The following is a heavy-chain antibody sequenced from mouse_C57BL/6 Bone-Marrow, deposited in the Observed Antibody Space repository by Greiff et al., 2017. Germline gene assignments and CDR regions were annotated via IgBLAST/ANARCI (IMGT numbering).Heavy chain of an antibody. CDR1: GYTFTDYY. Sequence: EVRLQQSGPELVKPGASVKISCKASGYTFTDYYMNWVKQSHGKSLEWIGDINPNNGGTSYNQKFKGKATLTVDKSSSTAYMELRSLTSEDSAVYYCARRGLYYYARWYFDVWGTGTTVTVSS. J-gene: IGHJ1*03. D-gene: IGHD1-1*01. CDR2: INPNNGGT. V-gene: IGHV1-26*01. CDR3: ARRGLYYYARWYFDV.